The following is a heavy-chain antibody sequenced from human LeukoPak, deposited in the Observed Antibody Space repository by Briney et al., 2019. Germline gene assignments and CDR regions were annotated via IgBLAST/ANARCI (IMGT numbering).Heavy chain of an antibody. D-gene: IGHD5-18*01. Sequence: GGSLRLSCAASGFTFSSYSMNWVRQAPGKGLEWVSYISSSSSTIYYADSVKGRFTISRDNAKNSLYLQMNSLRAEDTAVYYCVGGPHDSTHDFDNWGQGTLVTVSS. CDR1: GFTFSSYS. CDR3: VGGPHDSTHDFDN. CDR2: ISSSSSTI. J-gene: IGHJ4*02. V-gene: IGHV3-48*01.